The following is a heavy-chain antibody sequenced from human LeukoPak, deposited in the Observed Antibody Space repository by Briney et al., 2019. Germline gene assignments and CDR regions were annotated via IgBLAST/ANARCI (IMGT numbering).Heavy chain of an antibody. J-gene: IGHJ4*02. Sequence: ASVTVSFTAAGFTFTAYYIHWVRQALGHGIEWMGWINPKRGGKNYEQNFRGRVTMTMDTSTTTAFIDLTSLRSDDTAVYFCAREGGGTYYLDYWGQGALVTVSS. D-gene: IGHD3-10*01. CDR2: INPKRGGK. V-gene: IGHV1-2*02. CDR3: AREGGGTYYLDY. CDR1: GFTFTAYY.